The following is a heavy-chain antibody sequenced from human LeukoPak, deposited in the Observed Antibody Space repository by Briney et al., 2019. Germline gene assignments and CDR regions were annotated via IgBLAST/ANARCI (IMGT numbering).Heavy chain of an antibody. CDR1: GGSISTSNYY. D-gene: IGHD6-19*01. CDR3: ASTSGWYFY. CDR2: INHSGST. J-gene: IGHJ4*02. Sequence: SETLSLTCTVSGGSISTSNYYWSWIRQPPGKGLEWIGEINHSGSTNYNPSLKSRVTISVDTSKNQFSLKLSSVTAADTAVYYCASTSGWYFYWGQGTLVTVSS. V-gene: IGHV4-39*07.